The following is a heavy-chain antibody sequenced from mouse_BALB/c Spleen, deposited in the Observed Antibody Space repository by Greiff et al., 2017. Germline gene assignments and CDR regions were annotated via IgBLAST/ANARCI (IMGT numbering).Heavy chain of an antibody. J-gene: IGHJ3*01. V-gene: IGHV2-2*02. Sequence: VQLQQSGPGLVQPSQSLSITCTVSGFSLTSYGVHWVRQSPGKGLEWLGVIWSGGSTDYNAAFISRLSISKDNSKSQVFFKMNSLQANDTAIYYCAREGLTGFAYWGQGTLVTVSA. D-gene: IGHD4-1*01. CDR1: GFSLTSYG. CDR3: AREGLTGFAY. CDR2: IWSGGST.